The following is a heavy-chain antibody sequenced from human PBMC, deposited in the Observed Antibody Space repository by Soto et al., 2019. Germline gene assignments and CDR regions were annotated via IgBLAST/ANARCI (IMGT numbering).Heavy chain of an antibody. J-gene: IGHJ4*02. CDR3: ARGVGYYYDSSGPFDY. Sequence: GASLKVACKASVYTFTSHGISWLGQAPAKGLEWMGWISAYNGNTNYAQKLQGRVTMTTDTSTSTAYMELRSLRSDDTAVYYCARGVGYYYDSSGPFDYWGQGTLVTVSS. D-gene: IGHD3-22*01. CDR1: VYTFTSHG. CDR2: ISAYNGNT. V-gene: IGHV1-18*01.